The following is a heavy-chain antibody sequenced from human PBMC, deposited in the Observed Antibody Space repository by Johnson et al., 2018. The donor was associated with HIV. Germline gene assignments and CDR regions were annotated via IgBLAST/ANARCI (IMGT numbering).Heavy chain of an antibody. CDR2: IDSGGGT. CDR3: AKGACGGDCFSHDAFDI. Sequence: VQLVESGGGLVQPGGSLRLSCAASGFTFSSYDMHWVRQATGKGLEWVSVIDSGGGTKYADSVTGRFTISRDNSKNTLYLQMNVLRAEDTAVYYCAKGACGGDCFSHDAFDIWSQGTMVTVSS. J-gene: IGHJ3*02. D-gene: IGHD2-21*02. CDR1: GFTFSSYD. V-gene: IGHV3-66*01.